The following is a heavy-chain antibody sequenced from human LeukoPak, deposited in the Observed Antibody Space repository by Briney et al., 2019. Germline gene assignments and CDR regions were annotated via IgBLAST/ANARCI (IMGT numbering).Heavy chain of an antibody. Sequence: PSVKVSCKASGGTFSTYAISWVRQAPGQGLEWMGGIIPIFGTAKYAQKLQGRVTTTADESTSTAYMEVSSLRSEDTAVYFCARGGYCISPNCFLGAFDIWGQGTLVTVSS. V-gene: IGHV1-69*13. D-gene: IGHD2-2*03. CDR1: GGTFSTYA. J-gene: IGHJ3*02. CDR3: ARGGYCISPNCFLGAFDI. CDR2: IIPIFGTA.